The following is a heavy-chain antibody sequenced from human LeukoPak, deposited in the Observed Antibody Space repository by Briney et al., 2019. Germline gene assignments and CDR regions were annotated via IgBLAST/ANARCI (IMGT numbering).Heavy chain of an antibody. D-gene: IGHD6-19*01. CDR2: ISYDGSNK. CDR1: GFTFSSYA. Sequence: GGSLRLSCAASGFTFSSYASHWVRQAPGKGLEWVAVISYDGSNKYYADSVKGRFTISRDNSKNTLYLQMNSLRAEDTAVYCCAREGSGYWFDPWGQGTLVTVSS. V-gene: IGHV3-30-3*01. J-gene: IGHJ5*02. CDR3: AREGSGYWFDP.